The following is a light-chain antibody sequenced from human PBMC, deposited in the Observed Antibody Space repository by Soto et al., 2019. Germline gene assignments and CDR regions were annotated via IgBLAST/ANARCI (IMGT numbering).Light chain of an antibody. CDR2: GAS. CDR3: QPLGG. J-gene: IGKJ2*03. CDR1: QSVSSSY. Sequence: EIVLTQSPGTLSLSPGERATLSCRASQSVSSSYLAWYQQKPGQAPRLLIYGASSRATGIPDRFSGSGSGTDFTRTISRLEPEDFAVDYCQPLGGFRQGNKLESK. V-gene: IGKV3-20*01.